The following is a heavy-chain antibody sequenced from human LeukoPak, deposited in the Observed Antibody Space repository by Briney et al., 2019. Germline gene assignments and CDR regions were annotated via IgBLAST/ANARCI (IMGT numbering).Heavy chain of an antibody. V-gene: IGHV3-74*01. Sequence: PGGXXRLSCAASTFTFSRYWMHWVRQAPGKGLVWVSRINSDGSNTYYADSVKGRFTISRDNTKNTLYLQMNSLRTEDTAVYYCARDRAAFGVVQVGYWGQGTLVTVSS. CDR1: TFTFSRYW. CDR3: ARDRAAFGVVQVGY. J-gene: IGHJ4*02. D-gene: IGHD3-3*01. CDR2: INSDGSNT.